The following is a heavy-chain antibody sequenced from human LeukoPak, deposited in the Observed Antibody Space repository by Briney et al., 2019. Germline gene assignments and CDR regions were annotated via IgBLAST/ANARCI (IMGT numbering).Heavy chain of an antibody. CDR3: ARGLFTYYAEDY. Sequence: ASVKVSCKASGYTFTSYDISWVRQATGQGLEWMGWMNPNSGNTGYAQKFQGRVTMTRNTSISTAYMELSSLRSEDTAVYYCARGLFTYYAEDYWGQGTLVTVSS. J-gene: IGHJ4*02. CDR2: MNPNSGNT. CDR1: GYTFTSYD. V-gene: IGHV1-8*01. D-gene: IGHD2/OR15-2a*01.